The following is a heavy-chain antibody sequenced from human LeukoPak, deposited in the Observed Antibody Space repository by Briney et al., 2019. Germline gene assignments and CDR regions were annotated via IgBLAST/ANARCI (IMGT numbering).Heavy chain of an antibody. J-gene: IGHJ4*02. CDR1: GGSISSSSYY. CDR2: IYYSGST. CDR3: ARSYYDYVWGSYSEFDY. V-gene: IGHV4-61*05. D-gene: IGHD3-16*01. Sequence: PSETLSLTCTVSGGSISSSSYYWGWIRQPPGKGLEWIGYIYYSGSTNYNPSLKSRVTISVDTSKNQFSLKLSSVTAADTAVYYCARSYYDYVWGSYSEFDYWGQGTLVTVSS.